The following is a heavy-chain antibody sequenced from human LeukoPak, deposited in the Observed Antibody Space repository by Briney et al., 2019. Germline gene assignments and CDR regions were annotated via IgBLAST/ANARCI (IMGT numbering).Heavy chain of an antibody. V-gene: IGHV3-21*01. CDR3: AREESSGNDY. CDR2: ISSSSSYI. D-gene: IGHD6-19*01. CDR1: GFTFSSYS. Sequence: GGSLRLSCAASGFTFSSYSMNWVRQAPGKGLEWVSSISSSSSYIYYADSVKGRFTISRDNAKNSLYLQMNSLRAGDTAVYYCAREESSGNDYWGQGTLVTVSS. J-gene: IGHJ4*02.